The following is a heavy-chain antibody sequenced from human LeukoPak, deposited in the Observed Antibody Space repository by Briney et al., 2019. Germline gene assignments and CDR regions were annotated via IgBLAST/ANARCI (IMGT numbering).Heavy chain of an antibody. CDR3: ARGGNYDFWSGPPYYYYYYYMDV. Sequence: GGSLRLSSAASGFSFDNYAMHWVRQAPGKGLEWVSGISWNSGSIGYADSVKGRFTISRDNAKNSLYLQMNSLRAEDTAVYYCARGGNYDFWSGPPYYYYYYYMDVWGKGTTVTVSS. D-gene: IGHD3-3*01. CDR2: ISWNSGSI. V-gene: IGHV3-9*01. CDR1: GFSFDNYA. J-gene: IGHJ6*03.